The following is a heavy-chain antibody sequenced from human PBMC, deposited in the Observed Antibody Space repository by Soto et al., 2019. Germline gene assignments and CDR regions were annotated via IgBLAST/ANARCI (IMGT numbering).Heavy chain of an antibody. V-gene: IGHV3-72*01. Sequence: EVQLVDSGGGVVQPGGSLRLSCAASGFTFSDHYMDWVRQAPGKGLEWVGRSRPKTKSYTTEYAASVKGRFTISRDESKNLLYLQMNSLKTEDTAVYYCARGLNSFDSSGQGTLVTVSS. J-gene: IGHJ4*02. CDR1: GFTFSDHY. CDR3: ARGLNSFDS. CDR2: SRPKTKSYTT. D-gene: IGHD1-26*01.